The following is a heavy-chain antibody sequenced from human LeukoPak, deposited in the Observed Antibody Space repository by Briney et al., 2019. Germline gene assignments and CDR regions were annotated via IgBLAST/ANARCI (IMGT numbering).Heavy chain of an antibody. Sequence: SETLSLTCTVSGGSLSSGSYYWSWIRQPAGKGLEWIGRIYTSESTNYNPSLKSRVTISVDTSKNQFSLKLSSVTAADTAVYYCARDLSSSWYSWFDPWGQGTLVTVSS. CDR1: GGSLSSGSYY. CDR2: IYTSEST. V-gene: IGHV4-61*02. CDR3: ARDLSSSWYSWFDP. D-gene: IGHD6-13*01. J-gene: IGHJ5*02.